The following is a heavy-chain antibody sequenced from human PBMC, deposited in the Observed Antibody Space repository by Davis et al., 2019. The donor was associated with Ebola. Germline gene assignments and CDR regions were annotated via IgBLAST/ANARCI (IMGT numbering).Heavy chain of an antibody. CDR3: ARRVKGTVVTPFDY. D-gene: IGHD4-23*01. V-gene: IGHV4-39*01. Sequence: MPSETLSLTCPVPGGFISSSSYYWGWIRQPPGKGLEWIGTIYYSGSTNYHPSLKSRVTISADTSKNQFSLKLRSVTAADTAVYYCARRVKGTVVTPFDYWGQGTLVTVSS. CDR1: GGFISSSSYY. J-gene: IGHJ4*02. CDR2: IYYSGST.